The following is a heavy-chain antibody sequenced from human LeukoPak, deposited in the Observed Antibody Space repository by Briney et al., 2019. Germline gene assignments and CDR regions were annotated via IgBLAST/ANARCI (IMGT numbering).Heavy chain of an antibody. CDR1: GGSISSGSYY. Sequence: TSQTLSLTCTVSGGSISSGSYYWSWIRQPAGKGLEWIGRIYTSGSTNYNPSLKSRVTISVDTSKSQFSLKLSSVTAADTAVYYCARTGVVKYYYDSSGYYYEVWGQGTLVTVSS. CDR3: ARTGVVKYYYDSSGYYYEV. V-gene: IGHV4-61*02. CDR2: IYTSGST. J-gene: IGHJ4*02. D-gene: IGHD3-22*01.